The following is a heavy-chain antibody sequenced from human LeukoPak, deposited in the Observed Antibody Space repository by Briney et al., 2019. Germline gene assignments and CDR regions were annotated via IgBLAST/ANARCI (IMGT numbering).Heavy chain of an antibody. V-gene: IGHV1-18*01. J-gene: IGHJ5*02. Sequence: GASVKVSCKASGYTFTSYGISWVRQAPGQGLEWMGWISAYNGNTKYAQKLQGRVTMTTDTSTSTAYMELRSLRSDDTAVYYCARGVSHCSSTSCYQGWFDPWGQGTLVTVSS. CDR2: ISAYNGNT. D-gene: IGHD2-2*01. CDR3: ARGVSHCSSTSCYQGWFDP. CDR1: GYTFTSYG.